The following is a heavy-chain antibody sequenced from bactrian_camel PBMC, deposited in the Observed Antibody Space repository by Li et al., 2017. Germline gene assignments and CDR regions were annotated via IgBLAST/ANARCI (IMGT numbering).Heavy chain of an antibody. Sequence: DVQLVESGGGLVQPGGSLRLSCAASGFTFSDYAMTWVRQGPGKGLEWVSHIYTKGDDPYYLDSVKGRFTIARDDAKNTLYLQLNSLKTEDTAMYFCPSLYNRYGGQGTQVTVS. CDR2: IYTKGDDP. CDR3: PSLYNRY. V-gene: IGHV3S31*01. J-gene: IGHJ4*01. CDR1: GFTFSDYA.